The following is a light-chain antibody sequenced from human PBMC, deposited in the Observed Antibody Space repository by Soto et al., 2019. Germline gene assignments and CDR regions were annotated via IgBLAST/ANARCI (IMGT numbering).Light chain of an antibody. CDR3: TSYTSSNTLGV. CDR2: EVT. J-gene: IGLJ1*01. V-gene: IGLV2-14*01. Sequence: QSVMTQPASVSGSPGQSITISCTGTRSDVGGYNYVSWYQQHPGQAPKLMIYEVTNRPSGVSNRFSGSRSGNTASLTISGLQADDEADYYCTSYTSSNTLGVFGTGTKVTVL. CDR1: RSDVGGYNY.